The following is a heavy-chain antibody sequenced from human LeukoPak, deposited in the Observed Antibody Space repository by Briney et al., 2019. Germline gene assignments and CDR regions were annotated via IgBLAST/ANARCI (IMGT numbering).Heavy chain of an antibody. V-gene: IGHV1-69*04. CDR2: IIPILGIA. CDR1: GGTFSSYA. CDR3: ASESFDI. J-gene: IGHJ3*02. Sequence: GGSVTVSCKASGGTFSSYAISWVRQAPGQGLEWMGRIIPILGIANDAQKFQGRVTITADKSTSTAYMWLSSLRSEVTAVYYCASESFDIWGQGTMVTVSS.